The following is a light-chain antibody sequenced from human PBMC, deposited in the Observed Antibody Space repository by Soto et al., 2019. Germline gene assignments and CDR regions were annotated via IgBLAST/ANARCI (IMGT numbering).Light chain of an antibody. Sequence: QSVLTQSPSASGTPGQWVTISCSGSSSNIGSSPVNWYQQLPVTAPKLLIYSNNQRPSGVPARFSGSKSGTSASLAISGLQSEDEADYYCAAWDDSLNVYVFGAGTKLTVL. CDR3: AAWDDSLNVYV. V-gene: IGLV1-44*01. CDR2: SNN. CDR1: SSNIGSSP. J-gene: IGLJ1*01.